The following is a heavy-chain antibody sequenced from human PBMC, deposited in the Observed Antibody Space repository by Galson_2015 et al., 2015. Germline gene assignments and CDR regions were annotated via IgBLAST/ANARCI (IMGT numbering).Heavy chain of an antibody. D-gene: IGHD6-19*01. CDR1: GFTFSSYD. Sequence: SLRLSCAASGFTFSSYDMHWVRQATGKGLEWVSAIGTAGDTYYPGSVKGRFTISRENAKNSLYLQMNSLRAGDTAVYYCAREGQFTGYSSGPRPFDYWGQGTLVTVSS. CDR3: AREGQFTGYSSGPRPFDY. CDR2: IGTAGDT. V-gene: IGHV3-13*01. J-gene: IGHJ4*02.